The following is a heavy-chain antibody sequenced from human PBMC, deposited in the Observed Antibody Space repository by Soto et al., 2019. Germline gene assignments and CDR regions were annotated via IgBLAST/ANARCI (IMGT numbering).Heavy chain of an antibody. CDR2: IIPILGIA. CDR1: GGTFSSYT. Sequence: ASVKVSCKASGGTFSSYTISWVRQAPGQGLEWMGRIIPILGIANYAQKFQGRVTITADKSTSTAYMELSSLRSEDTAVYYCARSPQRSGGSIQNNWFDPWGQGTLVTVSS. J-gene: IGHJ5*02. D-gene: IGHD2-15*01. V-gene: IGHV1-69*02. CDR3: ARSPQRSGGSIQNNWFDP.